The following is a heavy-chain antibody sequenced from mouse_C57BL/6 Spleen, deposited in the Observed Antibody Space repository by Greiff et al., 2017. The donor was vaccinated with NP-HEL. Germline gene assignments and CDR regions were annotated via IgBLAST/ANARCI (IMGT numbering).Heavy chain of an antibody. D-gene: IGHD2-3*01. Sequence: VQRVESGAELVKPGASVKISCKASGYAFSSYWMNWVKQRPGKGLEWIGQIYPGDGDTNYNGKFKGKATLTADKSSSTAYMQLSSLTSEDSAVYFCARFDGYHYYAMDYWGQGTSVTVSS. CDR3: ARFDGYHYYAMDY. V-gene: IGHV1-80*01. CDR1: GYAFSSYW. CDR2: IYPGDGDT. J-gene: IGHJ4*01.